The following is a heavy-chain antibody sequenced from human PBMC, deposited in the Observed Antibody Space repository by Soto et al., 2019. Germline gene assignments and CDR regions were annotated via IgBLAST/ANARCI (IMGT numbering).Heavy chain of an antibody. J-gene: IGHJ6*03. V-gene: IGHV3-33*01. CDR3: ARAPVIDYGDHSGPYYYYMDV. CDR1: GFTFSSYG. D-gene: IGHD4-17*01. CDR2: IWYDGSNK. Sequence: QVQLVESGGGVVQPGRSLRLSCAASGFTFSSYGMHWVRQAPGKGLEWVAVIWYDGSNKYYADSVKGRFTISRDNSKNTLYLQMNSLRAEDTAVYYCARAPVIDYGDHSGPYYYYMDVWGKGTTVTVSS.